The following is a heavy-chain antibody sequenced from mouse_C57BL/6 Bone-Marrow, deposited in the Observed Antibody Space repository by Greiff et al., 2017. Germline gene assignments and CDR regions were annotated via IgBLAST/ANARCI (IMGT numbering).Heavy chain of an antibody. Sequence: EVQLQQSGAELVKPGASVKLSCTASGFNIKDYYMHWVKQRTEKGLEWIGSIDPEDGETKYAPKLQGKATITADTYYNTAYLQLSSLTSEDTAVYYCARRVGSGYGWFAYWGQGTLVTVSA. CDR2: IDPEDGET. V-gene: IGHV14-2*01. CDR3: ARRVGSGYGWFAY. J-gene: IGHJ3*01. CDR1: GFNIKDYY. D-gene: IGHD1-1*01.